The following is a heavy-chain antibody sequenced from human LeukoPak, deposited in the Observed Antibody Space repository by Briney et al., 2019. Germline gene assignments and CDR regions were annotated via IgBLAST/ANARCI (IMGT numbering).Heavy chain of an antibody. CDR3: ARHRYSGSYSN. CDR2: IYYSGST. D-gene: IGHD1-26*01. Sequence: KPSETLSLTCTVPRASTSSSSYYWVWIRQPPRKGLEWIGSIYYSGSTYYNPSLKSRVTISVDTSKNQFSLKLSYVTDADTAVYYCARHRYSGSYSNWGQGTLVTVSS. V-gene: IGHV4-39*01. J-gene: IGHJ4*02. CDR1: RASTSSSSYY.